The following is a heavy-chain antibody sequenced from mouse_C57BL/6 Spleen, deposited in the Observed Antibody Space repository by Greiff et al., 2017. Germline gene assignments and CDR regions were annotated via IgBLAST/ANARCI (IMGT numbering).Heavy chain of an antibody. CDR1: GFTFNTYA. V-gene: IGHV10-3*01. J-gene: IGHJ3*01. CDR3: VRALYYGSSSFAY. Sequence: EVKLMESGGGLVQPKGSLKLSCAASGFTFNTYAMHWVRQAPGKGLEWVARLRSKSSNYATYYADSVKDRFTISRDDSQSMLYLQMNNLKTEDTAMYYCVRALYYGSSSFAYWGQGTLVTVSA. D-gene: IGHD1-1*01. CDR2: LRSKSSNYAT.